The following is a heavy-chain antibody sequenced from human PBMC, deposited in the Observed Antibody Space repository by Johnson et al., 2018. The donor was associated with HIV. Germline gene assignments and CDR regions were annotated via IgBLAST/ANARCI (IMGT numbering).Heavy chain of an antibody. CDR1: GFSFSSYD. D-gene: IGHD3/OR15-3a*01. V-gene: IGHV3-13*01. CDR3: ARVDLCSPPGGAFDI. CDR2: IGTAGDT. Sequence: EVLLLESGGGLVQPGGSLRLSCAASGFSFSSYDMHWVRQATGKNLEWVSTIGTAGDTYYADSVKGRFTISRDSSKNTLYLQMNSLRADDTAVHYCARVDLCSPPGGAFDIWGQGTMVTVSS. J-gene: IGHJ3*02.